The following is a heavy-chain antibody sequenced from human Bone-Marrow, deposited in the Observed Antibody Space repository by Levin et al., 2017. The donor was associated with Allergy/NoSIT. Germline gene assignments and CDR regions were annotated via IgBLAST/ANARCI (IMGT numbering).Heavy chain of an antibody. J-gene: IGHJ5*02. D-gene: IGHD2-15*01. Sequence: GESLKISCKGSGYSFTSSWIGWVRQMPGKGLEWMGIIYPGDSDTTYSPSFQGQVTISADKSISTAYLQWSSLKASDTAVYYCARLTYCSGGSCYSRGWFDPWGQGTLVTVSS. CDR3: ARLTYCSGGSCYSRGWFDP. CDR2: IYPGDSDT. CDR1: GYSFTSSW. V-gene: IGHV5-51*01.